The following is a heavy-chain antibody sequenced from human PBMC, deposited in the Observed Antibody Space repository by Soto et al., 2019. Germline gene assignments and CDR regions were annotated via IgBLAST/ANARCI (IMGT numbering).Heavy chain of an antibody. CDR1: CDSIITYY. J-gene: IGHJ4*01. D-gene: IGHD5-12*01. Sequence: KASETLSLTCDFSCDSIITYYRSWIRQPPGKGLEWIGYVYDSGSTLYNPSLESRVTLLIDMSKKQVSLKLNSVIAADAAVYYCARPRMRESWIDYRGHRTRVTV. CDR3: ARPRMRESWIDY. CDR2: VYDSGST. V-gene: IGHV4-59*01.